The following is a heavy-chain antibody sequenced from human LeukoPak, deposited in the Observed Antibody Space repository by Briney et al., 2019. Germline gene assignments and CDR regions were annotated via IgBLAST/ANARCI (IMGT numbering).Heavy chain of an antibody. V-gene: IGHV4-4*07. CDR3: TRDHGTHFDY. Sequence: PSETLSLTCTVSGGSISTYYWSWIRQPAGKGLEWIGRIYITGNTNYNPSLKSRVTMSVDTSKNQFSLKLSSVTAADTAVYYCTRDHGTHFDYWGQGTLVTASS. CDR2: IYITGNT. CDR1: GGSISTYY. J-gene: IGHJ4*02. D-gene: IGHD1-1*01.